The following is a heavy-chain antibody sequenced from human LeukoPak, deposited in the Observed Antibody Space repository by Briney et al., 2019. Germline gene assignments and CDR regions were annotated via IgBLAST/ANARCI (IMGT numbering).Heavy chain of an antibody. V-gene: IGHV3-23*01. CDR3: AKRGVVIRVILVGFHKEAYYFES. J-gene: IGHJ4*02. CDR2: ISDSSGST. D-gene: IGHD3/OR15-3a*01. CDR1: GITLSNYG. Sequence: PGGSLRLSCAVSGITLSNYGMSWVRQAPGQGLEWVAGISDSSGSTNYAASVKGRFTISRENPKNTLYLQLNSLRAEDTAVYFCAKRGVVIRVILVGFHKEAYYFESWGQGALVTVSS.